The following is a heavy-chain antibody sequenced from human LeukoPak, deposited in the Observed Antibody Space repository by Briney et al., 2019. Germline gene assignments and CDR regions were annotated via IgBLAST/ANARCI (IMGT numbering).Heavy chain of an antibody. J-gene: IGHJ4*02. CDR2: ISSSGGST. CDR1: GFTFRSCA. D-gene: IGHD6-13*01. V-gene: IGHV3-23*01. Sequence: GGSLRLSCAASGFTFRSCAMSWVRQAPGKGLEWVSAISSSGGSTYHADSVRGRFTISRDNSKNTQYLQMNSLRAEDTAVYYCARARHLAGYRNTWYDYWGQGTLVTVSS. CDR3: ARARHLAGYRNTWYDY.